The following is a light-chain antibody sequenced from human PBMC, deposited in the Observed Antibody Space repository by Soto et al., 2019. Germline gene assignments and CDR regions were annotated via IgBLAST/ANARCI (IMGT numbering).Light chain of an antibody. CDR2: VAS. V-gene: IGKV3-15*01. J-gene: IGKJ1*01. Sequence: EVVMTQSPATLSVSPGERATLSCRASQSVGSNLAWYQQKPGQTPRLLIYVASTRAPGIPARFSGSGSGTEFTLTISSLQSEDFAVYYCQQYNKWPQTFGQGTKVDIK. CDR3: QQYNKWPQT. CDR1: QSVGSN.